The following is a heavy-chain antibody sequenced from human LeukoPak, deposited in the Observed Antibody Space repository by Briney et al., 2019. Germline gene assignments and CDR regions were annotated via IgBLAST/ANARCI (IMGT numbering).Heavy chain of an antibody. V-gene: IGHV4-39*01. Sequence: PETLSLTRTLSLGSLSSSSYYCGSVRQPPGRGREWLGCIYYIGSTYYNPSLKSRVSISVATSKYQFSLNLSSVTAADTPVYYCASLYYDGSGYYQICYFDYWGQGTLVTVSS. CDR1: LGSLSSSSYY. D-gene: IGHD3-22*01. CDR3: ASLYYDGSGYYQICYFDY. CDR2: IYYIGST. J-gene: IGHJ4*02.